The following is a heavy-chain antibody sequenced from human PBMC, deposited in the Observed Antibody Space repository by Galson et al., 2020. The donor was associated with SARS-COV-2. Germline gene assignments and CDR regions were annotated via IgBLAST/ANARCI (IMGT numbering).Heavy chain of an antibody. CDR2: SRNKANSYTA. D-gene: IGHD5-12*01. V-gene: IGHV3-72*01. J-gene: IGHJ6*02. Sequence: QLGESLKISCAASGFTLSDHYIDWVRQAPGKGLEWVGRSRNKANSYTAEYAASVKGRFTISRDDSENSLFLQMNSLKTEDTAVYYCARGIRGSGYDPPSYYYYYGMDVWGQGTTVTVSS. CDR1: GFTLSDHY. CDR3: ARGIRGSGYDPPSYYYYYGMDV.